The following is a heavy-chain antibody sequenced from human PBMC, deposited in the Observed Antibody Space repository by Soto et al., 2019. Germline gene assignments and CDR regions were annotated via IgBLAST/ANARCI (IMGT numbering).Heavy chain of an antibody. J-gene: IGHJ4*02. CDR1: GFTFSHYA. Sequence: EVQLVESGGGLVQPGGSLRLSCAASGFTFSHYAMNWVRQAPGRGPEWVAIINNDGSEKYYVDSVKGRFTISRDNAENSMYLEMNSLRVEDTAVYYCARYGSGSSYRDPFDNWGQGTLVTVNS. CDR2: INNDGSEK. V-gene: IGHV3-7*04. CDR3: ARYGSGSSYRDPFDN. D-gene: IGHD3-10*01.